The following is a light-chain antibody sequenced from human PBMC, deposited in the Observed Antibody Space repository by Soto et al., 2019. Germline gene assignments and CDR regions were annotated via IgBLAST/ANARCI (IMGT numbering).Light chain of an antibody. CDR1: KLGDKY. V-gene: IGLV3-1*01. Sequence: SYELTQPPSVSVSPGQTASITCSGDKLGDKYACWYQQKPGQSPVLVIYQDSKPPSGIPERFSCSNSGNTATLTISGSQAMYEDDYCCQAWDSSTACVVFGGGTKLTVL. CDR2: QDS. CDR3: QAWDSSTACVV. J-gene: IGLJ2*01.